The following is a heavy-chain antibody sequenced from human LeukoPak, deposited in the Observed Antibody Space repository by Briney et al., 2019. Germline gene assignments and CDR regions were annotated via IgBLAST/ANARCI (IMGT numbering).Heavy chain of an antibody. V-gene: IGHV4-59*12. CDR1: GGSISSYY. CDR3: ARAAEYYYDSSGYYYPGNFDY. CDR2: IYYSGST. Sequence: SETLSLTCTVSGGSISSYYWSWIRQPPGKGLEWIGYIYYSGSTNYNPSLKSRVTISVDTPKNQFSLKLSSVTAAGTAVYYCARAAEYYYDSSGYYYPGNFDYWGQGTLVTVSS. J-gene: IGHJ4*02. D-gene: IGHD3-22*01.